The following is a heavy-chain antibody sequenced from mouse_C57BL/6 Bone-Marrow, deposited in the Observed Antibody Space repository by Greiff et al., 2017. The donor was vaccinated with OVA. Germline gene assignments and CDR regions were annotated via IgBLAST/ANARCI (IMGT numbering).Heavy chain of an antibody. V-gene: IGHV1-81*01. Sequence: VQGVESGAELARPGASVKLSCKASGYTFTSYGISWVKQRTGQGLEWIGEIYPRSGNTYYNEKFKGKATLTADKSSSTAYMELRSLTSEDSAVYFCARLRGAWFAYWGQGTLVTVSA. CDR3: ARLRGAWFAY. CDR1: GYTFTSYG. D-gene: IGHD2-12*01. CDR2: IYPRSGNT. J-gene: IGHJ3*01.